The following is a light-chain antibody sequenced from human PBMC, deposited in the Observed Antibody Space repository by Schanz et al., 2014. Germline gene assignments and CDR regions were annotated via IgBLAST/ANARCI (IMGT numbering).Light chain of an antibody. Sequence: QSALTQPASVSGSLGQSTTISCTGTSSDVGSHNLVSWYQQHPGRAPKLMIYEVTKRPSGVSNRFSGSKSGNTASLTISGLQAEDEAEYYCCSYAGSSNFYVFGTGTKLTVL. V-gene: IGLV2-23*02. J-gene: IGLJ1*01. CDR3: CSYAGSSNFYV. CDR1: SSDVGSHNL. CDR2: EVT.